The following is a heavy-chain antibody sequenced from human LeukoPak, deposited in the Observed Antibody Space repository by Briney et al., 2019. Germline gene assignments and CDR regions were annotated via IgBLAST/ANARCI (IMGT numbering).Heavy chain of an antibody. J-gene: IGHJ4*02. CDR3: ARDYDSSGYSDY. CDR2: IYPGDSGT. V-gene: IGHV5-51*01. Sequence: GESLKISCKGSGYSFTSYWIGWVRQMPGKGLEWMGIIYPGDSGTTYSPSFQGQVTISVDKSISTAYLQWSSLKASDTAMYYCARDYDSSGYSDYWGQGTLVTVSS. CDR1: GYSFTSYW. D-gene: IGHD3-22*01.